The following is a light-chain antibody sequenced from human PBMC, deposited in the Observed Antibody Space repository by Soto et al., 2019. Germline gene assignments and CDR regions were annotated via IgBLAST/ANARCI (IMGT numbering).Light chain of an antibody. CDR2: DVS. Sequence: QSVLTQPASVSGSPGQSITISCTGTSSDVGGYNYVSWYQQHPGKAPKPMLYDVSNRPSGVSNRLSGTKSGNTASLTISGLQAEDEADYYCSSYTSSSTWVFGGGTKLTVL. CDR3: SSYTSSSTWV. V-gene: IGLV2-14*01. CDR1: SSDVGGYNY. J-gene: IGLJ3*02.